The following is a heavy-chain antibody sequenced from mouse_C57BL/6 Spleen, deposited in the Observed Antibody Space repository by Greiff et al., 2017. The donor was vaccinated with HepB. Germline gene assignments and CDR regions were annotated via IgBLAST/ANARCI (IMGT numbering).Heavy chain of an antibody. V-gene: IGHV1-82*01. J-gene: IGHJ3*01. CDR3: ASSAQATFAY. D-gene: IGHD3-2*02. Sequence: VQLKESGPELVKPGASVKISCKASGYAFSSSWMNWVKQRPGKGLEWIGRIYPGDGDTNYNGKFKGKATLTADKSSSTAYMQLSSLTSEDSAVYFCASSAQATFAYWGQGTLVTVSA. CDR1: GYAFSSSW. CDR2: IYPGDGDT.